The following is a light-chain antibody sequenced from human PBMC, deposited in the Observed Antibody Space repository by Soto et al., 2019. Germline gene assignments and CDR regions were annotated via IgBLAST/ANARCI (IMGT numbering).Light chain of an antibody. CDR2: GAS. V-gene: IGKV3-15*01. CDR3: QQYNNWPPWT. CDR1: QSVGSD. Sequence: EIVMTQSPATLSVSLGERATLSCRASQSVGSDLAWYQHKPGQAPSLLIYGASTRAAGIPARFSGSGSGTDFTLTISSLQSEDFAIYYCQQYNNWPPWTFGQGTKVDIK. J-gene: IGKJ1*01.